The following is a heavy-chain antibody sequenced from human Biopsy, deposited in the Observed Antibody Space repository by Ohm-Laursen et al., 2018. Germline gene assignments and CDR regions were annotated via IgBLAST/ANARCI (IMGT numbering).Heavy chain of an antibody. V-gene: IGHV1-69*06. CDR1: GGTFSNYG. J-gene: IGHJ1*01. Sequence: SVKVSCKAPGGTFSNYGVNWVRQAPGQGLEWLGGNIPILGTGNYAQKFQDRVTVAADTSTGTATMELRSLRSDDTAVHYCATKLTGYFHHWGQGTLVIVSS. D-gene: IGHD3-9*01. CDR3: ATKLTGYFHH. CDR2: NIPILGTG.